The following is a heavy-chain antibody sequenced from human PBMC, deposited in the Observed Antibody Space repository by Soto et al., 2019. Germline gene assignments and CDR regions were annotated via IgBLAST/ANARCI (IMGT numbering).Heavy chain of an antibody. J-gene: IGHJ6*02. CDR1: AFTFTSSA. CDR3: AAEGYYDSSGYLWGMDV. Sequence: EASVKVSCKASAFTFTSSAVQWVRQARGQRLEWIGWIVVGSGNTNYAQKFQERVTITRDMSTSTAYMELSSLRSEDTAVYYCAAEGYYDSSGYLWGMDVWGQGTTVTVSS. CDR2: IVVGSGNT. D-gene: IGHD3-22*01. V-gene: IGHV1-58*01.